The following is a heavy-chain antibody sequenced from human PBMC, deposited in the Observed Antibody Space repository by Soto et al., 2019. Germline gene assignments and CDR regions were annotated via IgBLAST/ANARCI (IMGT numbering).Heavy chain of an antibody. CDR2: IIPIFGTA. V-gene: IGHV1-69*06. CDR1: GGTFSSYA. CDR3: ARVRRIAAARQYYCMDV. D-gene: IGHD6-13*01. J-gene: IGHJ6*02. Sequence: QVQLVQSGAEVKKPGSSVKVSCKASGGTFSSYAISWVRQAPGQGLEWMGGIIPIFGTANYAQKFQARVTIIADKYTSTAYMELLSLRSEDTAVYYCARVRRIAAARQYYCMDVWGQGTYVTVSS.